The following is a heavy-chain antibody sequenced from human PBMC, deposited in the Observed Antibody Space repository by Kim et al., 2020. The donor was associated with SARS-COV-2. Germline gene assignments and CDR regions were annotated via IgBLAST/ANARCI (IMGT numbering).Heavy chain of an antibody. CDR1: GFTFSDYY. CDR2: ISSSSSYT. V-gene: IGHV3-11*05. J-gene: IGHJ6*02. CDR3: ARGSIAAAGTYYYYGMDV. D-gene: IGHD6-13*01. Sequence: GGSLRLSCAASGFTFSDYYMSWIRQAPGKGLEWVSYISSSSSYTNYADSVKGRFTISRDNAKNSLYLQMNSLRAEDTAVYYCARGSIAAAGTYYYYGMDVWGQGTTVTVSS.